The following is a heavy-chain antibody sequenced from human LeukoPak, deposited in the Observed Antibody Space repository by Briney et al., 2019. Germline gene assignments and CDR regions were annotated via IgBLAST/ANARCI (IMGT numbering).Heavy chain of an antibody. V-gene: IGHV1-18*04. CDR3: ARVQLWLPNFDY. Sequence: ASVKVSCKASGYTFTGYYMHWVRQAPGQGLEWMGWISAYNGNTNYAQKLQGRVTMTTDTSTSTAYMELGSLRSDDTAVYYCARVQLWLPNFDYWGQGTLVTVSS. J-gene: IGHJ4*02. CDR1: GYTFTGYY. D-gene: IGHD5-18*01. CDR2: ISAYNGNT.